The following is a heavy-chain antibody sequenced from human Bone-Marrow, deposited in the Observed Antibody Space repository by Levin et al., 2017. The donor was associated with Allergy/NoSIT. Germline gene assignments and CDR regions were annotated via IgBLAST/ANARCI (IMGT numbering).Heavy chain of an antibody. Sequence: GESLKISCAASGFTFSSYWMHWVRQAPGKGLVWVSRINSDGSSTSYADSVKGRFTISRDNAKNTLYLQMNSLRAEDTAVYYCAREAWNCSGGSCYKPRRYFDLWGRGTLVTVSS. CDR1: GFTFSSYW. V-gene: IGHV3-74*01. J-gene: IGHJ2*01. D-gene: IGHD2-15*01. CDR3: AREAWNCSGGSCYKPRRYFDL. CDR2: INSDGSST.